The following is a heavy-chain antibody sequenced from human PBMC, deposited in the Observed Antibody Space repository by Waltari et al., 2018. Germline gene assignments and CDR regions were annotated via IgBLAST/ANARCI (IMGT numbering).Heavy chain of an antibody. Sequence: QVQLQESGPGLVKPSETLSLICNVSGYSLSSGYYWGWIRQPPGKGLEWIASLYHSGRSDHNPSLKSRVAISVDTSKNQFSLSLTTVDVADTAVYYCVRMGAALASVWFDPWGQGTLVTVSS. V-gene: IGHV4-38-2*02. D-gene: IGHD6-25*01. CDR3: VRMGAALASVWFDP. CDR2: LYHSGRS. CDR1: GYSLSSGYY. J-gene: IGHJ5*02.